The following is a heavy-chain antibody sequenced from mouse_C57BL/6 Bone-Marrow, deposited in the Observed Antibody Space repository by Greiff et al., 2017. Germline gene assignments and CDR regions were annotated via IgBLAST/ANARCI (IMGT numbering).Heavy chain of an antibody. Sequence: EVLLQESGPELVKPGASVKISCKASGYSFTDYNMNWVKQSNGKSLEWIGVLNPYYGTTSYNQKFKGKATLTVDQSSSPAYIQLNSLTSEDSAVYYCARGYDYDYAMDYWGQGTSVTVSS. CDR2: LNPYYGTT. V-gene: IGHV1-39*01. D-gene: IGHD2-4*01. CDR1: GYSFTDYN. J-gene: IGHJ4*01. CDR3: ARGYDYDYAMDY.